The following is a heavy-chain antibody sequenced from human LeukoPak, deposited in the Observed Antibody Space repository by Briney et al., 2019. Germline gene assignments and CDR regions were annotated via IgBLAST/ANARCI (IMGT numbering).Heavy chain of an antibody. J-gene: IGHJ4*02. Sequence: ASVKVSCKASGYTFTSYAMHWVRQAPGQRLEWMGWINAGNGNTKYSQKFQGRVTITRDTSASTAYMELSSLRSEDTAVYYCARSIFGVVIIRGGFDYWGQGTLVTVSS. CDR3: ARSIFGVVIIRGGFDY. D-gene: IGHD3-3*01. CDR1: GYTFTSYA. V-gene: IGHV1-3*01. CDR2: INAGNGNT.